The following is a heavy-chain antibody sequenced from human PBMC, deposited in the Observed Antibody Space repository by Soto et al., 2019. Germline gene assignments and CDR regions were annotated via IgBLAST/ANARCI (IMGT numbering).Heavy chain of an antibody. J-gene: IGHJ4*02. CDR2: IYYSGST. V-gene: IGHV4-39*01. D-gene: IGHD5-18*01. CDR3: AERGYSYGYFDY. CDR1: GGSIRSSSYY. Sequence: SETLSLTCTVSGGSIRSSSYYWGWIRQPPGKGLEWIGSIYYSGSTYYNPSLKSRVTISVDTSKNQFSLKLSSVTAADTAVYYCAERGYSYGYFDYWGQGTLVTVSS.